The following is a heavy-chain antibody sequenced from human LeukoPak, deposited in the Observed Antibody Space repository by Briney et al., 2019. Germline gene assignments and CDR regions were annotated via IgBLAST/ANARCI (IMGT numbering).Heavy chain of an antibody. CDR3: ARQAGYSTGWYGGYYFDH. J-gene: IGHJ4*02. CDR1: GYTFTSYG. V-gene: IGHV1-18*01. Sequence: ASVKVSCKASGYTFTSYGISWVRQAPGQGPEWMGWIAVYNGDTKFLQKFQGRVTLTTDASTNTAYMELRSLTSDDTAVYYCARQAGYSTGWYGGYYFDHWGQGTPVTVSS. D-gene: IGHD6-19*01. CDR2: IAVYNGDT.